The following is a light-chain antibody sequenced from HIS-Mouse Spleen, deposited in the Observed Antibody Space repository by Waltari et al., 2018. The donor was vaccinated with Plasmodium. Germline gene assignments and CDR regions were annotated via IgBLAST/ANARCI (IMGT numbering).Light chain of an antibody. CDR3: QSADSSGTYVV. J-gene: IGLJ2*01. V-gene: IGLV3-25*03. CDR2: KDS. Sequence: SYELTQPPSVSVSPGQTARLTCSGDALPQPYAYWYQQKPGQAPVLVIYKDSERPSGIPERFSGSSSGTTVTLTISGVQAEDEADYYCQSADSSGTYVVFGGGTKLTVL. CDR1: ALPQPY.